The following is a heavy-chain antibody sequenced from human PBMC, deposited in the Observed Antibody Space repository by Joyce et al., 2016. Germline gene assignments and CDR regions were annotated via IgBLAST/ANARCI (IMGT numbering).Heavy chain of an antibody. CDR2: MYPNRGGT. D-gene: IGHD4-17*01. CDR1: GYTFTTYY. CDR3: ARGLLDYGLFDY. Sequence: QVQLVQSGAEVKKPGASVKVSCEASGYTFTTYYIHWVRQAPGQGLEWMGWMYPNRGGTDFAQKFQGRVTMTRDTSSSTAYLQLSRLTSDDTAVYYCARGLLDYGLFDYWGQGALVTVSS. J-gene: IGHJ4*02. V-gene: IGHV1-2*02.